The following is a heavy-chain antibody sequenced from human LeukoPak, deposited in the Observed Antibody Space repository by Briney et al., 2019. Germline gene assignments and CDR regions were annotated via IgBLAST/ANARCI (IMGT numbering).Heavy chain of an antibody. CDR3: AREGSNRWFHYFDS. CDR2: IYHSGST. V-gene: IGHV4-4*02. D-gene: IGHD2-15*01. J-gene: IGHJ4*02. CDR1: GGSISSSNW. Sequence: SETLSLTCAVSGGSISSSNWWSWVRQPPGKGLEWIGEIYHSGSTNYNPSLKSRVTISVDKSKNQFSLKLSSVTAADTAVYYCAREGSNRWFHYFDSWGQGTLVTVSS.